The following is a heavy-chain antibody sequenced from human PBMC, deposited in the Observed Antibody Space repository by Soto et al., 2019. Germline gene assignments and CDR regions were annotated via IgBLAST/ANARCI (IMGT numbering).Heavy chain of an antibody. CDR3: AKDYCSGALDAFDI. Sequence: QVQLVESGGGVVQPGRSLRLSCAASGFTFNSYGMHWVRQAPGKGLEWVAVISYDGSDKYYADSVKGRFTISRDNSKNTLYLQMNSLRADYTAVYYCAKDYCSGALDAFDIWGQGTMVTVSS. D-gene: IGHD6-19*01. J-gene: IGHJ3*02. CDR2: ISYDGSDK. CDR1: GFTFNSYG. V-gene: IGHV3-30*18.